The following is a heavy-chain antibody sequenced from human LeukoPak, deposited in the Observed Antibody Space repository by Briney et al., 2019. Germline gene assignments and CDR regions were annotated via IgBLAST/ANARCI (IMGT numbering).Heavy chain of an antibody. Sequence: QAGGSLRLSCAASGFTLSSYAMSWVRQGPGKGLEWVSAISVSGNTYHADSVKGRFTISRDSSKNTLYLQMNSLISDDTAVYYCARDLTPLGDLGGYWGQGTLVTVSS. CDR1: GFTLSSYA. J-gene: IGHJ4*02. V-gene: IGHV3-23*01. CDR3: ARDLTPLGDLGGY. CDR2: ISVSGNT. D-gene: IGHD3-10*01.